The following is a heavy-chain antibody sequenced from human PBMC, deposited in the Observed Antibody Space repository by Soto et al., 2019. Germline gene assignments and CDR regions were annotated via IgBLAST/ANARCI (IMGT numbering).Heavy chain of an antibody. Sequence: GGSLRLSCAASGFTFSDYYMSWIRQAPGKGLEWVSYISSSGSTIYYADSVKGRFTISRDNAKNSLYLQMNSLRAEDTAVYYCARDGLEPRSGNYYYYMDVWGKGTTVTVSS. J-gene: IGHJ6*03. CDR1: GFTFSDYY. V-gene: IGHV3-11*01. CDR2: ISSSGSTI. D-gene: IGHD1-1*01. CDR3: ARDGLEPRSGNYYYYMDV.